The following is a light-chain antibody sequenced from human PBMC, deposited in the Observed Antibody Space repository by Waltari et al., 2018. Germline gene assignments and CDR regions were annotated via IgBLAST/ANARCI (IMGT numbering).Light chain of an antibody. Sequence: QSVLTQPPSVSGAPGQRVTISCTGSSSNIGAGYDVHWYQQLPGAAPKVLIYSNNIRPSGVPDRFSGSKSGTSASLAIAGLQPEDEADYYCQSYDGSVSVAGVFGGGTRLTVL. CDR3: QSYDGSVSVAGV. V-gene: IGLV1-40*01. J-gene: IGLJ3*02. CDR1: SSNIGAGYD. CDR2: SNN.